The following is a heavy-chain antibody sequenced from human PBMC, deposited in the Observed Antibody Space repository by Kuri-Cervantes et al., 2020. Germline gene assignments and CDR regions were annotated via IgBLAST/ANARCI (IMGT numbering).Heavy chain of an antibody. CDR1: GYTFTSYA. CDR2: FDPEDGET. CDR3: ATEEWDY. V-gene: IGHV1-24*01. D-gene: IGHD2-8*01. Sequence: ASVKVSCKASGYTFTSYAMNWVRQAPGKGLEWMGSFDPEDGETIYAQKFQGRVTMTEDTSTDTAYMELSSLRSDDTAVYYCATEEWDYWGQGTLVTVSS. J-gene: IGHJ4*02.